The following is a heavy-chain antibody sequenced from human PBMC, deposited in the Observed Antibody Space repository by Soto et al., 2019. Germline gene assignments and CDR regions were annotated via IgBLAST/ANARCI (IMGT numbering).Heavy chain of an antibody. J-gene: IGHJ4*02. V-gene: IGHV1-46*01. CDR2: INPSGGST. Sequence: ASVKVSCKASGYTFTSYGISWVRQAPGQGLEWMGIINPSGGSTSYAQKFQGRVTMTRDTSTSTVYMELSSLRSEDTAVYYCVRDVPFMDYVWGSYALDYWGQGTLVTVSS. D-gene: IGHD3-16*01. CDR1: GYTFTSYG. CDR3: VRDVPFMDYVWGSYALDY.